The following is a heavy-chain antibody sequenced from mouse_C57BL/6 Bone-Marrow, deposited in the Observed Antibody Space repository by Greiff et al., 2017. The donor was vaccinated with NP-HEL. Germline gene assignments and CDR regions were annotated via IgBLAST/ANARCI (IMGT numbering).Heavy chain of an antibody. Sequence: EVQGVESGGDLVKPGGSLKLSCAASGFTFSSYGMSWVRQTPDKRLEWVATISSGGSYTYYPDSVKGRFTISRDNAKNTLYLQMSSLKSEDTAMYYCASALLGGYFDVWGTGTTVTVSS. D-gene: IGHD1-1*02. CDR1: GFTFSSYG. CDR3: ASALLGGYFDV. CDR2: ISSGGSYT. J-gene: IGHJ1*03. V-gene: IGHV5-6*01.